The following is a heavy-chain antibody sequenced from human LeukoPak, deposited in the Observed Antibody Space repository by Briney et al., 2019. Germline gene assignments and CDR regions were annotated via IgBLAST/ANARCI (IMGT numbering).Heavy chain of an antibody. Sequence: VASVKVSCKASGGTFSSYAISWVRQAPGQGLELMGGIIPIFGTANYAQKFQGRVTITTDESTSTAYMELSSLRSEDTAVYYCAREGPTGDIDYWGQGTLVTVSS. J-gene: IGHJ4*02. V-gene: IGHV1-69*05. D-gene: IGHD1-26*01. CDR2: IIPIFGTA. CDR1: GGTFSSYA. CDR3: AREGPTGDIDY.